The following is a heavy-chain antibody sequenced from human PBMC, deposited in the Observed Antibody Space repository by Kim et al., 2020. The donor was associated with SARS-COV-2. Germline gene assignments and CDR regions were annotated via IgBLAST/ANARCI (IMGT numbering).Heavy chain of an antibody. Sequence: SVKVSCKASGGTFSSYAISWVRQAPGQGLEWMGGIIPIFGTANYAQKFQGRVTITADESTSTAYMELSSLRSEDTAVYYCASSVTVTTEITEEIHFPFDYWGQGTLVTVSS. CDR3: ASSVTVTTEITEEIHFPFDY. D-gene: IGHD4-4*01. CDR2: IIPIFGTA. J-gene: IGHJ4*02. CDR1: GGTFSSYA. V-gene: IGHV1-69*13.